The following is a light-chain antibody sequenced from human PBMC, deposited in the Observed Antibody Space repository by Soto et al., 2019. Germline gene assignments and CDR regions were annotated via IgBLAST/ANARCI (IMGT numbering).Light chain of an antibody. Sequence: IRMTQSPSSFSASTGDRVSITCRASRGIRNDLGWYQQKPGKAPKRLIYAASSLQNGVPSRFSGAGSATDFTLTISSLQPEDFATYSCQQSYSTLPYTFGQGTKVDIK. CDR2: AAS. CDR1: RGIRND. J-gene: IGKJ2*01. V-gene: IGKV1-39*01. CDR3: QQSYSTLPYT.